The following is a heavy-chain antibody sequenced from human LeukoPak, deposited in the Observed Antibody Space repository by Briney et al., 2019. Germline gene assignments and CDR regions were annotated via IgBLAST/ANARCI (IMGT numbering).Heavy chain of an antibody. Sequence: PSETLSLTCAVSGDSISSTNWWSWVRQPPGKGLEWIGEIYHSGSTNYNPSLKSRVTISVDKSKNQFSLILSSVTAADTAVYYCARHDPPYYDILTGYFDAFDIWGQGTMVTVSS. CDR3: ARHDPPYYDILTGYFDAFDI. V-gene: IGHV4-4*02. J-gene: IGHJ3*02. D-gene: IGHD3-9*01. CDR1: GDSISSTNW. CDR2: IYHSGST.